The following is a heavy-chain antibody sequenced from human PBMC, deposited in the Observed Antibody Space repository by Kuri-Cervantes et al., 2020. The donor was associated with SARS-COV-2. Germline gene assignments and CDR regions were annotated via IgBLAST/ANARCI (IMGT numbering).Heavy chain of an antibody. CDR2: ISSSSSYI. CDR3: ARVRDGYNPALDY. J-gene: IGHJ4*02. CDR1: GFTFSSYS. Sequence: LSLTCAASGFTFSSYSMNWVRQAPGKGLEWVSSISSSSSYIYYADSVKGRFTISRDNAKNSLYLQMNSLRAEDTAVYYCARVRDGYNPALDYWGQGTLVTVSS. D-gene: IGHD5-24*01. V-gene: IGHV3-21*01.